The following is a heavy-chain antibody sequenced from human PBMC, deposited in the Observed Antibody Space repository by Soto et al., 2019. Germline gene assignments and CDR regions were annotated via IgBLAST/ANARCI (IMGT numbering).Heavy chain of an antibody. J-gene: IGHJ4*02. V-gene: IGHV3-23*01. Sequence: GGSLRLSCAASGFTFSSYAMSWVRQAPGKGLEWVSAIGGSGGSTYYADSVKGRFTISRDNSKNTLYLQMNSLRAEDTAVYYCAKDREGLRYFDWLLLDYWGQGTLVTVSS. CDR1: GFTFSSYA. D-gene: IGHD3-9*01. CDR3: AKDREGLRYFDWLLLDY. CDR2: IGGSGGST.